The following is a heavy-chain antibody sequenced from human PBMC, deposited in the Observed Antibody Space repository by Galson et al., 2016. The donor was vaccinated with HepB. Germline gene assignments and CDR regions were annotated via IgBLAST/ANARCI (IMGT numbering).Heavy chain of an antibody. CDR1: GFTFSSYS. CDR2: ISYSSSYM. V-gene: IGHV3-21*01. CDR3: ARDRGGGAHKLVIFDY. D-gene: IGHD3-16*01. Sequence: SLRLSCAASGFTFSSYSMHWVRQAPGKGLEWVSSISYSSSYMPYADAVKGRFTISRDNAKNSLYLQMNSLGAEDTAVHFCARDRGGGAHKLVIFDYWGQETLVTVSS. J-gene: IGHJ4*02.